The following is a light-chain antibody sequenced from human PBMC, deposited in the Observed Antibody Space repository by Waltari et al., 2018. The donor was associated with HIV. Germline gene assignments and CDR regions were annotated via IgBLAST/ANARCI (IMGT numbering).Light chain of an antibody. Sequence: SYELAQPPSVSVSAGKTARLTCRGDALPRQFVFWYQQKPGQAPIVVIYKDSERPSGIPERFSGFISGTTATLTISAVQAEDEADYYCQSADITGTLGVFGGGTRLTV. CDR3: QSADITGTLGV. CDR1: ALPRQF. V-gene: IGLV3-25*03. CDR2: KDS. J-gene: IGLJ2*01.